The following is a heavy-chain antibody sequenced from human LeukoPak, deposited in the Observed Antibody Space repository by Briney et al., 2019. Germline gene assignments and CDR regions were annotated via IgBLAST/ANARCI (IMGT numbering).Heavy chain of an antibody. J-gene: IGHJ4*02. CDR2: ISGSGETI. Sequence: PGGSLRLSCAASGFNFRSSAMAWVRLTPGKGLEWVSSISGSGETIHNADSVKGCFVISRDNSKNTWTLLMNSLGAEDTAVYYCTKVVVSGSGDYFASWGQGTLVTVSS. D-gene: IGHD6-19*01. CDR3: TKVVVSGSGDYFAS. V-gene: IGHV3-23*01. CDR1: GFNFRSSA.